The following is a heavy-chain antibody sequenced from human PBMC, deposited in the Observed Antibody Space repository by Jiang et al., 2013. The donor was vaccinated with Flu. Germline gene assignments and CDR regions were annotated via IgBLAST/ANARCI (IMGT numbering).Heavy chain of an antibody. CDR3: ARGRLGAPGYYYYYMDV. Sequence: KKPGSSVKVSCKASGGTFSSYAISWVRQAPGQGLEWMGGIIPIFGTANYAQKFQGRVTITADESTSTAYMELSSLRSEDTAVYYCARGRLGAPGYYYYYMDVWGKGTTVTVSS. D-gene: IGHD3-16*01. CDR1: GGTFSSYA. V-gene: IGHV1-69*01. J-gene: IGHJ6*03. CDR2: IIPIFGTA.